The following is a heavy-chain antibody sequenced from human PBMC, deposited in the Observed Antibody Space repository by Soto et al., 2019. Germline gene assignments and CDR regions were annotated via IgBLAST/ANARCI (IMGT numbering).Heavy chain of an antibody. CDR3: AKDHNRARWYLFGPRSWFDP. Sequence: HPGGSLRLSCAASGFTFSSYAMSWVRQAPGKGLEWVSAISGSGGSTYYADSVKGRFTISRDNSKNTLYLQMNSLRAEDTAVYYCAKDHNRARWYLFGPRSWFDPWGQGTLVTVSS. CDR1: GFTFSSYA. CDR2: ISGSGGST. V-gene: IGHV3-23*01. D-gene: IGHD6-13*01. J-gene: IGHJ5*02.